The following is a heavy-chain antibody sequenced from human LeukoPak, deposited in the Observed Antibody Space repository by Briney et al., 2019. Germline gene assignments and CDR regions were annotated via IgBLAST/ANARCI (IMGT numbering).Heavy chain of an antibody. V-gene: IGHV3-23*01. CDR1: GFTFSSFA. Sequence: GGSLRLSCAASGFTFSSFAGSWVRQAPGKGLEWVSSTSGSGGNTYYAHSVKGRFTISRENFKNTMFLQMNSLRAEDTATYYCAKQRASYGYVFDYWGQGTLVTVSS. J-gene: IGHJ4*02. D-gene: IGHD5-18*01. CDR3: AKQRASYGYVFDY. CDR2: TSGSGGNT.